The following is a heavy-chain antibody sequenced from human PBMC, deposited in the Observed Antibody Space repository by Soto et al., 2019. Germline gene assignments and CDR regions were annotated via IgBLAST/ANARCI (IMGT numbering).Heavy chain of an antibody. J-gene: IGHJ6*02. CDR3: ARSITMVRGAVRNYYGMDV. CDR2: ISYDGSNK. D-gene: IGHD3-10*01. Sequence: QVQLVESGGGVVQPGRSLRLSCAASGFTFSSYGMHWVRQAPGKGLEWVAVISYDGSNKYYADSVKGRFTISRDNSKNTLYPQMNSLRAEDTAVYYCARSITMVRGAVRNYYGMDVWGQGTTVTVSS. V-gene: IGHV3-30*03. CDR1: GFTFSSYG.